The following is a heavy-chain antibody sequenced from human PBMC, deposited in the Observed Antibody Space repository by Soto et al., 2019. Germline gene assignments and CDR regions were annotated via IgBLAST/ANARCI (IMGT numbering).Heavy chain of an antibody. Sequence: GGSLRLSCAASGFTFSSYSMNWVRQAPGKGLEWVSSISSSSSYIYYADSVKGRFTISRDNAKNSLYLQMNSLRAEDTAVYYCARPGERVVVPAADFRYWGQGTLVTVSS. CDR1: GFTFSSYS. CDR3: ARPGERVVVPAADFRY. J-gene: IGHJ4*02. CDR2: ISSSSSYI. V-gene: IGHV3-21*01. D-gene: IGHD2-2*01.